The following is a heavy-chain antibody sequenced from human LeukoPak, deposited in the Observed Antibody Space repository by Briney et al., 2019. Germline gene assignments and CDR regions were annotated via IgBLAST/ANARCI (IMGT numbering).Heavy chain of an antibody. CDR1: GYTYTSYY. CDR2: INPSGGST. D-gene: IGHD1-1*01. V-gene: IGHV1-46*01. J-gene: IGHJ6*03. Sequence: ASVKVSCKASGYTYTSYYMHWVRQAPGQGLEWMGIINPSGGSTSYAQKFQGRVTMTRDMSTSTVYMELSSLRSEDTAVYYCARDARRGAGSSPGYYYYYMDVWGKGTTVTVSS. CDR3: ARDARRGAGSSPGYYYYYMDV.